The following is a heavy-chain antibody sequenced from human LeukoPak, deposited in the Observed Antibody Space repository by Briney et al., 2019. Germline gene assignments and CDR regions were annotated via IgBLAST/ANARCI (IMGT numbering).Heavy chain of an antibody. V-gene: IGHV3-30*04. CDR1: GFTFSTYP. D-gene: IGHD1-26*01. Sequence: PGRSLRLSCAASGFTFSTYPMHWVRQAPGKGLEWVAVISYDGTHVIYPDSVKGRFTISRDDSKNTLYLQMNTLRPEDTAVYYCARDPIVGAPGYLDYWGQGTLVTVSS. CDR2: ISYDGTHV. CDR3: ARDPIVGAPGYLDY. J-gene: IGHJ4*02.